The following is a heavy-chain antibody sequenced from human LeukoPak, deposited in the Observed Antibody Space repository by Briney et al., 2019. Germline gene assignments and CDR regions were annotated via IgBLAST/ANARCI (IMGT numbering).Heavy chain of an antibody. CDR2: ISAYNGNT. Sequence: ASVKVSCKASGYTFTSNGISWVRQAPGQGLEWMGWISAYNGNTNYAQKLQGRVTMTTDTSTSTAYVELRSLRSDDTAVYYCARDPRQYYDILTGHPYFDYWGQGTLVTVSS. CDR3: ARDPRQYYDILTGHPYFDY. D-gene: IGHD3-9*01. J-gene: IGHJ4*02. CDR1: GYTFTSNG. V-gene: IGHV1-18*04.